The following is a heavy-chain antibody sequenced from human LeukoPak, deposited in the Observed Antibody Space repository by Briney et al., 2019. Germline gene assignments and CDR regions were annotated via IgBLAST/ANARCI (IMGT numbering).Heavy chain of an antibody. D-gene: IGHD3-3*01. CDR3: ARHYDFSLDY. CDR2: IYPGDSDT. Sequence: GESLKISCKGSGYNFTNYWIAWVRQMPGKGLEWMGIIYPGDSDTSYSPSFQGQVTISADTSISTAYLQWSSLKASDTAMYYCARHYDFSLDYWGQGTLVTVSS. J-gene: IGHJ4*02. CDR1: GYNFTNYW. V-gene: IGHV5-51*01.